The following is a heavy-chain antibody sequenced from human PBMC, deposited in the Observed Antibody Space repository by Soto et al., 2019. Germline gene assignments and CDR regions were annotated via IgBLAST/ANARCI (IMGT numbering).Heavy chain of an antibody. CDR1: GCTFTSYG. CDR3: ARDQSDIVVVVAGREAFDI. V-gene: IGHV1-18*01. D-gene: IGHD2-15*01. CDR2: ISAYNGNT. J-gene: IGHJ3*02. Sequence: AGVKVSCKAXGCTFTSYGISWLRHATGQWLEWMGWISAYNGNTNYAQKLQGRVTMTTDTSTSTAYMELRSLRSDDTAVYYCARDQSDIVVVVAGREAFDIWGQGTMVTVSS.